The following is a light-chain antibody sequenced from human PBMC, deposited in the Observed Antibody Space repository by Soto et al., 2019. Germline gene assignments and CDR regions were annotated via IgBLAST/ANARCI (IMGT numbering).Light chain of an antibody. V-gene: IGKV2-30*01. CDR3: MQGTHWPWT. CDR2: KVS. J-gene: IGKJ1*01. CDR1: QSPLYSDGNTY. Sequence: DVVMTQSPLSLPVTLGQPASISCRSSQSPLYSDGNTYLSWFQQRPVQSPRRLIYKVSNRDSGVPDRFSGSGSGTDFTLKISRVEAEDVGVYYCMQGTHWPWTFGQGTKVEIK.